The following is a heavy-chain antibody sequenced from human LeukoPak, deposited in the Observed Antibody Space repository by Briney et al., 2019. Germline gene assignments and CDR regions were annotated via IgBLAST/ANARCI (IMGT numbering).Heavy chain of an antibody. D-gene: IGHD3-22*01. Sequence: PGGSLRLSCAASGFTFSDYFMSWVRQAPGKGLEWVAVIWHDGSNKYYADSVKGRFTISRDNSKNTLYLQMNGLRAEDTAVYYCARAPYYSHVEFYFDYWGQGTLVTVSS. J-gene: IGHJ4*02. V-gene: IGHV3-33*08. CDR2: IWHDGSNK. CDR3: ARAPYYSHVEFYFDY. CDR1: GFTFSDYF.